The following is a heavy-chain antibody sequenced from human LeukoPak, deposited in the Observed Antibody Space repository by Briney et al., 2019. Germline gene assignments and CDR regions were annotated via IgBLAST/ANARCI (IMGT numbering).Heavy chain of an antibody. V-gene: IGHV1-46*01. J-gene: IGHJ4*02. CDR2: FNPRDGRT. D-gene: IGHD6-19*01. Sequence: GASVKVSCEASGYTFTSYYMHWVRQAPGQGLEWMGIFNPRDGRTNYAQKFQGRVTMTRDTSTSTVYMELSSLTSQDTAVYYCARGPFSSDWYFDFWGQGTLVTVSS. CDR3: ARGPFSSDWYFDF. CDR1: GYTFTSYY.